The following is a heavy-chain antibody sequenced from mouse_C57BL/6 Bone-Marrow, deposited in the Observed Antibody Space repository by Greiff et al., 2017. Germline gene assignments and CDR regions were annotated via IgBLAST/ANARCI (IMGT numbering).Heavy chain of an antibody. J-gene: IGHJ2*01. Sequence: EVQRVESGGGLVQPKGSLKLSCAASGFSFNTYAMNWVRQAPGKGLEWVARIRSKSNNYATYYADSVKDRFTISRDDSESMLYLQMNNLKTEDTAMYYCGRQAGRGYYFDYWGQGTTLTVSS. D-gene: IGHD4-1*01. V-gene: IGHV10-1*01. CDR3: GRQAGRGYYFDY. CDR1: GFSFNTYA. CDR2: IRSKSNNYAT.